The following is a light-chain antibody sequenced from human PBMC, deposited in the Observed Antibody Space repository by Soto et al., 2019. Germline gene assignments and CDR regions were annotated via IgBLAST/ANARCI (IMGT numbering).Light chain of an antibody. V-gene: IGKV1-39*01. CDR3: QQSYSTPPD. Sequence: TQMTQSPSSLSASVGDRVTITCRASQSISSYLNWYQHKPGKAPKLLIYAASSLQSGVPSRFSGSGSGTDFNLTISSLQPEDFATYFCQQSYSTPPDFGQGTRLEIK. J-gene: IGKJ5*01. CDR2: AAS. CDR1: QSISSY.